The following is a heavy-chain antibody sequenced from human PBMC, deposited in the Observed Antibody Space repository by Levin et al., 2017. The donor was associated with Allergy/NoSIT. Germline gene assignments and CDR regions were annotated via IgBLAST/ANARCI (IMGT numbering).Heavy chain of an antibody. CDR3: ARGHNYYGSGSYYTPFDY. CDR1: GFTFDDYG. Sequence: PGGSLRLSCAASGFTFDDYGMSWVRQAPGKGLEWVSGINWNGGSTGYADSVKGRFTISRDNAKNSLYLQMNSLRAEDTALYYCARGHNYYGSGSYYTPFDYWGQGTLVTVSS. CDR2: INWNGGST. J-gene: IGHJ4*02. V-gene: IGHV3-20*04. D-gene: IGHD3-10*01.